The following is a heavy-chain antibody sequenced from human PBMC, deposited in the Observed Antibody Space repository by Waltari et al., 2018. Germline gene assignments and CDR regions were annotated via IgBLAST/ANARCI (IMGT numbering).Heavy chain of an antibody. V-gene: IGHV3-74*03. Sequence: EEQLVESGGGLVQPGDSLRLSCAASGFTFSSFWMNWVRQAPGTGPLWVSRISTDASDTTYADSVKGRFTISRDNARNTLYLQMNRLRAEDTALYFCARVSRRTYRSPVPGRHYYYGMDVWGQGTTVTVSS. CDR1: GFTFSSFW. CDR2: ISTDASDT. CDR3: ARVSRRTYRSPVPGRHYYYGMDV. D-gene: IGHD1-1*01. J-gene: IGHJ6*02.